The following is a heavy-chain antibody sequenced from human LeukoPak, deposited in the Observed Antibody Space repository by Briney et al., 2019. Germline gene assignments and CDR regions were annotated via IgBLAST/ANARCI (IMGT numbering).Heavy chain of an antibody. Sequence: ASVKVSCKASGYTFTSYGISWVRQAPGQGLEWMGWISAYNGNTNYAQKLQGRVTMTTDTSTSTAYMELRSLRSDDTAVYYCARDLYPFYYDSSSYPILPFDYWGQGTLVTVSS. V-gene: IGHV1-18*01. D-gene: IGHD3-22*01. CDR2: ISAYNGNT. J-gene: IGHJ4*02. CDR1: GYTFTSYG. CDR3: ARDLYPFYYDSSSYPILPFDY.